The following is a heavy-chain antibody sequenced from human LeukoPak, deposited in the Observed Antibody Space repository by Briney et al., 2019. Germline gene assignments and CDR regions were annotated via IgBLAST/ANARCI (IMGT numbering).Heavy chain of an antibody. J-gene: IGHJ4*02. CDR2: ISAYNGNT. Sequence: ASVKVSCRASGYTFTSYGISWVRQAPGQGLEWMGWISAYNGNTNYAQKLQGRVTMTTDTSTSTAYMELRSLRSDDTVVYYCARVAIVGATRRGFDYWGQGTLVTVSS. CDR3: ARVAIVGATRRGFDY. D-gene: IGHD1-26*01. V-gene: IGHV1-18*01. CDR1: GYTFTSYG.